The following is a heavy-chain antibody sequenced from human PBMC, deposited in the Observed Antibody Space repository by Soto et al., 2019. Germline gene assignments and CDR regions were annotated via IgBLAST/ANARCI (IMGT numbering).Heavy chain of an antibody. V-gene: IGHV1-18*01. CDR3: ARDLADIVVVPAASPFDY. J-gene: IGHJ4*02. Sequence: QVQLVQSGAEVKKPGASVKVSCKASGYTFTSYGISWVRQAPGQGLEWMGWISAYNVNTNYAQKPQGRVTMNTDTSTSTAYMELRSLRSDDTAVYYCARDLADIVVVPAASPFDYWGQGTLVTVSS. CDR1: GYTFTSYG. D-gene: IGHD2-2*01. CDR2: ISAYNVNT.